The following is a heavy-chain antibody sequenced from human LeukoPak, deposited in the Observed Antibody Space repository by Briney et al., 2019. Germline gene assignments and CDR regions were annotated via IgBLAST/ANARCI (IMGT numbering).Heavy chain of an antibody. CDR3: ARGRNKGLRYPILFDY. J-gene: IGHJ4*02. CDR2: MNPNSGNT. V-gene: IGHV1-8*01. D-gene: IGHD2-21*02. CDR1: GYTFTSYD. Sequence: ASVKVSYKASGYTFTSYDINWVRQATGQGLEWMGWMNPNSGNTGYAQKFQGRVTMTRNTSISTAYMELSSLRSEDTAVYYCARGRNKGLRYPILFDYWGQGTLVTVSS.